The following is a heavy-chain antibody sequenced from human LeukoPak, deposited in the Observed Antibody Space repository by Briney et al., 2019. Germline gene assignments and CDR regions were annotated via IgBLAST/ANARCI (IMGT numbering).Heavy chain of an antibody. CDR3: ATTYGSRGYGY. D-gene: IGHD3-22*01. Sequence: SETPSLTCTVSGCSISRYYWTWVRQPPGKGLEWIGYIYYSGSTNYNPSLKSRVTISVDTSKNQFSLKLNSVTAADTAVYYCATTYGSRGYGYWGQGTLVTVSS. CDR2: IYYSGST. V-gene: IGHV4-59*08. CDR1: GCSISRYY. J-gene: IGHJ4*02.